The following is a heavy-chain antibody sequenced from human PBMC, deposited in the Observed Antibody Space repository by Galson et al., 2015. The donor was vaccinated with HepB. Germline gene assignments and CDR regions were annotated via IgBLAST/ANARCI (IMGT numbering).Heavy chain of an antibody. CDR3: AKDTPVVTASSNLDY. J-gene: IGHJ4*02. V-gene: IGHV3-30*18. CDR2: ISYDGSNK. CDR1: GFTFSSYG. Sequence: SLRLSCAASGFTFSSYGMHWVRQAPGKGLEWVAVISYDGSNKYYADSVKGRFTISRDNSKNTLYLQMNSLRAEDTAVYYCAKDTPVVTASSNLDYWGQGTLVTVSS. D-gene: IGHD2-21*02.